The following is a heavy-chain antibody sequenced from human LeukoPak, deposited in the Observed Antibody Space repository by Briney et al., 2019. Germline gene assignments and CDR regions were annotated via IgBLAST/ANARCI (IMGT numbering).Heavy chain of an antibody. CDR2: IYHSGST. J-gene: IGHJ4*02. V-gene: IGHV4-39*07. D-gene: IGHD4-17*01. CDR3: ASYTVTTEYYFDY. Sequence: SETLSLTCTVSAGSISSSSHHWGWIRQSPGKGLEWIGYIYHSGSTYYNPSLKSRVTISVDRSKNQFSLKLSSVTAADTAVYYCASYTVTTEYYFDYWGQGTLVTVSS. CDR1: AGSISSSSHH.